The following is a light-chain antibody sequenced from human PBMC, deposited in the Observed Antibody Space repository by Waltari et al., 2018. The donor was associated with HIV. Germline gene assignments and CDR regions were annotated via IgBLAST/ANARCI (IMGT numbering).Light chain of an antibody. J-gene: IGKJ1*01. CDR3: QHRSNWPPWT. CDR1: ENVRNF. CDR2: DTS. Sequence: DIVLTQSPATLSLSPGERATLSCRASENVRNFLVWYQHKPGQAPRLLISDTSNRATGIPARFSGSGSGTDFTLTISSLEPEDFAVYYCQHRSNWPPWTFGQGP. V-gene: IGKV3-11*01.